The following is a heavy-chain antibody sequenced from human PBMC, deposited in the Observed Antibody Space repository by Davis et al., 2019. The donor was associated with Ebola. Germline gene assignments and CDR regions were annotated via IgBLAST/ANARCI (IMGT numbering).Heavy chain of an antibody. CDR1: GFTFSSYW. CDR2: INSDGSST. V-gene: IGHV3-74*01. Sequence: GESLKISCAASGFTFSSYWMHWVRQAPGKGLVWVSRINSDGSSTSYADSVKGRFTISRDNAKNTLYLQMNSLRAEDTAVYYCASQIYYDFWSGYYTYYYYMDVWGKGTTVTVSS. J-gene: IGHJ6*03. CDR3: ASQIYYDFWSGYYTYYYYMDV. D-gene: IGHD3-3*01.